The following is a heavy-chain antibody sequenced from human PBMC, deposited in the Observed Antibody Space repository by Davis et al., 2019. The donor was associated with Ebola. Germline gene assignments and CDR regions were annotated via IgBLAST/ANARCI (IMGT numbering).Heavy chain of an antibody. D-gene: IGHD5-24*01. Sequence: GGSLRLSCGASGLTFSDAWVGWARQAPGKGLEWVGRIRSKTNTYATAYAASVKGRFTISRDDSKNTAYLQMDSLKMEDTAVYYCIKETRPFDYWGQGTLVTVSS. CDR1: GLTFSDAW. J-gene: IGHJ4*02. V-gene: IGHV3-73*01. CDR3: IKETRPFDY. CDR2: IRSKTNTYAT.